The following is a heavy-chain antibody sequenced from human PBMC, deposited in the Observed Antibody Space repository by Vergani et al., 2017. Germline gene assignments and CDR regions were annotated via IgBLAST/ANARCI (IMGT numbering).Heavy chain of an antibody. CDR3: ASAVVVIPPRAFYI. CDR1: GYTFTGYY. J-gene: IGHJ3*02. CDR2: INPNSAGT. V-gene: IGHV1-2*02. D-gene: IGHD3-22*01. Sequence: QVQLVQSGAEVKKPGASVKVSCKASGYTFTGYYMHWVRQAPGQGLEWMGWINPNSAGTNNAQKFQGRVTMTRDTSISTAYMELSRLRYDDPAVYYCASAVVVIPPRAFYIWGQGTMVTVAS.